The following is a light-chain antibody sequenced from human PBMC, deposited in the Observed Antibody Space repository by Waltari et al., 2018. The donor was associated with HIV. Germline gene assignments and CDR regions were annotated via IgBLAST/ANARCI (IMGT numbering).Light chain of an antibody. V-gene: IGLV1-44*01. CDR3: AAWDDSLNGEVV. Sequence: QSVLTQPPSASGTPGQRVTISCSGRNSNIGSNTVTWYQQLPGTAPKLLIYGNTQRPSGVPDRCAGSKSGTSASLAISGFQSEDEADYYCAAWDDSLNGEVVFGGGTKLTVL. CDR1: NSNIGSNT. J-gene: IGLJ2*01. CDR2: GNT.